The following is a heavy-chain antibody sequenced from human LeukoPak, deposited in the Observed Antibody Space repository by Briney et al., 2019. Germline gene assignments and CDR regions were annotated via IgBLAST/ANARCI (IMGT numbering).Heavy chain of an antibody. Sequence: GSSVKVSCKASGGTFSSYAISWVRQAPGQGLEWMGRIIPILGIANYAQKFQGRVTITADKSTSTAYMELSSLRSEDTAVYYCATVSYYYDSSGHFDYWGQGTLVTVSS. CDR1: GGTFSSYA. D-gene: IGHD3-22*01. J-gene: IGHJ4*02. CDR2: IIPILGIA. CDR3: ATVSYYYDSSGHFDY. V-gene: IGHV1-69*04.